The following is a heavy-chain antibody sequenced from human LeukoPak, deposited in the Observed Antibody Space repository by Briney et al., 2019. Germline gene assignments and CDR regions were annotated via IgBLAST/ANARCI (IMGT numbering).Heavy chain of an antibody. CDR2: LWYVGSSK. CDR3: VRVLWGTNALYHPAFDI. V-gene: IGHV3-33*01. J-gene: IGHJ3*02. D-gene: IGHD2-2*01. Sequence: PGGSLRLSCAASGFTLSNSGMHWVRQAPGKGLEWVALLWYVGSSKFADSVQGRISNSRDNSRNTVYLQLNDLRDEDRALYYCVRVLWGTNALYHPAFDIRGQGRMVTV. CDR1: GFTLSNSG.